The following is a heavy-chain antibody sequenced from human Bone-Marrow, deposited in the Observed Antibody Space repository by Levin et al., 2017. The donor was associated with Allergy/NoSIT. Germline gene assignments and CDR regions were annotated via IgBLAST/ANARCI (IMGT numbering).Heavy chain of an antibody. J-gene: IGHJ4*02. CDR3: AKDKYDFWNGGRLFDY. V-gene: IGHV3-23*01. D-gene: IGHD3-3*01. CDR1: GFTFNNYA. Sequence: QTGGSLRLSCVVSGFTFNNYAMTWVRQAPGKGLEWVSAISGSGDSTYYVDSVKGRFTISRDNSKNTLYLQMNSLRAEDTAVYYCAKDKYDFWNGGRLFDYWGPGTLVTVSS. CDR2: ISGSGDST.